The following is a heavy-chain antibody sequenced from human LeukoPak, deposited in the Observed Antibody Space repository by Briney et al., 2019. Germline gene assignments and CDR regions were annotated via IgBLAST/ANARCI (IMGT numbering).Heavy chain of an antibody. Sequence: GGSLRLSCAASGFTFSSYGMHWVRQAPGKGLEWVAVISYDGSNKYYADSVKGRFTISRDNSKNTLYLQMNSLRAEDTAVYYCARDRVYYGMDVWGQGTTVTVSS. CDR2: ISYDGSNK. V-gene: IGHV3-30*03. D-gene: IGHD3-10*01. CDR1: GFTFSSYG. J-gene: IGHJ6*02. CDR3: ARDRVYYGMDV.